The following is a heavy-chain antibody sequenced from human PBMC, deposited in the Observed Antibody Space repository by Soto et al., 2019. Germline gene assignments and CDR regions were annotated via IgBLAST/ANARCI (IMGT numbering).Heavy chain of an antibody. Sequence: QVQLVESGGGVVQPGRSLRLSCAASGFTFSSYGMHWVRKAPGKGLEWVAVIWYDGSNKYYADSVKGRFTISRDNSKNTLYLQMNSLRAEDTAVYYCARMYSGPSIWGQGTMVTVSS. CDR2: IWYDGSNK. D-gene: IGHD2-2*01. V-gene: IGHV3-33*01. CDR3: ARMYSGPSI. CDR1: GFTFSSYG. J-gene: IGHJ3*02.